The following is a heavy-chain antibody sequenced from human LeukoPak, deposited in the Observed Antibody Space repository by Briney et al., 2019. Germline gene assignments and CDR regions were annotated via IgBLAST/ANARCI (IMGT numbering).Heavy chain of an antibody. D-gene: IGHD4-17*01. CDR3: ARDFLQRLRSSFYYMDV. CDR1: GDSVSSNSAA. J-gene: IGHJ6*03. Sequence: SQTLSLTCAISGDSVSSNSAAWNWIRQSPSRGLEWLGRTYYRSKWYNDYAVSVKSRITINPDTSKNQFSLQLNSVTPEDTAVYYCARDFLQRLRSSFYYMDVWGKGTTVTVSS. V-gene: IGHV6-1*01. CDR2: TYYRSKWYN.